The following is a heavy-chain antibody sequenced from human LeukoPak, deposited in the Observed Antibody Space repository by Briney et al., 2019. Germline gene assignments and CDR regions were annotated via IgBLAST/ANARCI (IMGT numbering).Heavy chain of an antibody. V-gene: IGHV4-34*01. CDR2: INHSGST. Sequence: SETLSLTCAVYGGSFSGYYRSWIRQPPGKGLEWIGEINHSGSTNYNPSLKSRVTISVDTSKNQFSLKLSSVTAADTAVYYCARAPVVVPAARSRRGYYYYGMDVWGQGTTVTVSS. D-gene: IGHD2-2*01. CDR3: ARAPVVVPAARSRRGYYYYGMDV. J-gene: IGHJ6*02. CDR1: GGSFSGYY.